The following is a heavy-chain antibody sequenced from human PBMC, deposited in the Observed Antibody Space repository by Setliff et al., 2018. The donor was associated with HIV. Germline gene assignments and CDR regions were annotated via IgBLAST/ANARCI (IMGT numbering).Heavy chain of an antibody. CDR1: GFIFSEHF. CDR2: IWYGGSDK. D-gene: IGHD6-19*01. J-gene: IGHJ4*02. V-gene: IGHV3-30*02. Sequence: PGGSLRLSCAASGFIFSEHFMDWVRQAPGKGLEWVAVIWYGGSDKYYADSVKGRFTISRDNSKNTLYLQMNSLRAEDAAVYYCAKDRRGSGYSSGWDFDSWGQGTLVTVSS. CDR3: AKDRRGSGYSSGWDFDS.